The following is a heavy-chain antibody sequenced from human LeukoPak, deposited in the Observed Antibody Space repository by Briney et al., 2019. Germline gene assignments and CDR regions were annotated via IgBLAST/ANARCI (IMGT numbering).Heavy chain of an antibody. CDR3: ARDFQQKGYYYYMDV. CDR2: ISSSSSYI. D-gene: IGHD6-13*01. Sequence: GGSLRLSCAASGFTFSSYSMNWVRQAPGKGLERVSSISSSSSYIYYADSVKGRFTISRDNAKNSLYLQMNSLRAEDTAVYYCARDFQQKGYYYYMDVWGKGTTVTVSS. J-gene: IGHJ6*03. CDR1: GFTFSSYS. V-gene: IGHV3-21*01.